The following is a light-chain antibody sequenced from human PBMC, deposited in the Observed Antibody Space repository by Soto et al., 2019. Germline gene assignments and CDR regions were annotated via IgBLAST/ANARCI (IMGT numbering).Light chain of an antibody. V-gene: IGKV1-5*03. CDR1: QSISSW. CDR3: QQYNGYSAA. J-gene: IGKJ1*01. Sequence: DIQITRSPATLSASVGDRVTITCRASQSISSWLAWYQQKPGKAPKLLIYKASSLESGVPSRFSGSGSGTEFTLTISSLQPDDFATYYCQQYNGYSAAFGQGTKVDI. CDR2: KAS.